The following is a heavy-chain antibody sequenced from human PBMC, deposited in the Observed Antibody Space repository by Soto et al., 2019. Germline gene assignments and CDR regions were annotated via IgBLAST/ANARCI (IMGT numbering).Heavy chain of an antibody. CDR3: ARVVGALGHWFDP. CDR2: ISAYNYNT. J-gene: IGHJ5*02. Sequence: QVQLVQSGAEVKKPGASVKVSCKASGYTFTSYGLSWVRQAPGQGLEWMGRISAYNYNTNYAQKLQGRVTMTTDTSPSTAYMELRSLRSVVPAVYYCARVVGALGHWFDPWGQGTLVTGSS. D-gene: IGHD1-26*01. CDR1: GYTFTSYG. V-gene: IGHV1-18*01.